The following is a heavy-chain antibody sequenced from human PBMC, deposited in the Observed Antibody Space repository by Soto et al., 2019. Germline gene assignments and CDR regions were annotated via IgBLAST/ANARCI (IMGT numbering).Heavy chain of an antibody. J-gene: IGHJ3*02. CDR3: AHVMITYGGVIGLDAFDM. Sequence: GSGPTLVNPTQTLTLTCTFSGFSLTTRGVGVGWIRQPPGKALEWLAMIYWDDYKYYSPSLKSRLAITKDTSRNQVVLTMTTLDPVDTATYYCAHVMITYGGVIGLDAFDMWGQGTMVTVSS. CDR2: IYWDDYK. CDR1: GFSLTTRGVG. V-gene: IGHV2-5*02. D-gene: IGHD3-16*02.